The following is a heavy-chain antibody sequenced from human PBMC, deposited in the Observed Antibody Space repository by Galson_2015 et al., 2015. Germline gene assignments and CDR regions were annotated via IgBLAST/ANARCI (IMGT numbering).Heavy chain of an antibody. D-gene: IGHD2-15*01. CDR3: ARSDIVVVVAASKLSQRMSAFDI. V-gene: IGHV1-3*01. Sequence: SVKVSCKASGYTFTSYAMHWVRQAPGQRLEWMGWINAGNGNTKYSQKFQGRVTITRDTSASTAYMELSSLSSEDTAVYYCARSDIVVVVAASKLSQRMSAFDIWGQGTMVTVSS. J-gene: IGHJ3*02. CDR1: GYTFTSYA. CDR2: INAGNGNT.